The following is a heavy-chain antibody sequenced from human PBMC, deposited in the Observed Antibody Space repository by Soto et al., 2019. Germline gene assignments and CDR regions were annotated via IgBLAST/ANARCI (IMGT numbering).Heavy chain of an antibody. Sequence: GGSLRLSCAASGFTFSNYAISWVRQAPGKGLEWVAVISHDGNNKYYADSVKGRFTISRDNSMNMLYLQMHGLRTEDTAIFYCARASGHIYATIHGPFEHWGQGALVTVSS. CDR2: ISHDGNNK. CDR3: ARASGHIYATIHGPFEH. D-gene: IGHD2-8*01. CDR1: GFTFSNYA. J-gene: IGHJ4*02. V-gene: IGHV3-30-3*01.